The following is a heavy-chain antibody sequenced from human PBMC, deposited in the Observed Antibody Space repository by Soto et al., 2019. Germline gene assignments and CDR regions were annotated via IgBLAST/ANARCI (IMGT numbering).Heavy chain of an antibody. J-gene: IGHJ6*02. CDR1: GGTFSSYA. CDR2: IIPIFGTA. CDR3: ASGIIRGYYYYYGMDV. D-gene: IGHD3-3*01. V-gene: IGHV1-69*06. Sequence: SVKVSCKAAGGTFSSYAISWVRQAPGQGLECMGGIIPIFGTANYAQKFQGRVTITADKSTSTAYMELSSLRSEDTAVYYCASGIIRGYYYYYGMDVWGQGTTVTVSS.